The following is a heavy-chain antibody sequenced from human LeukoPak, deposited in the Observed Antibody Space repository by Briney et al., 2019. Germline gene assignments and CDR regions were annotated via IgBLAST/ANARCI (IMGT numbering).Heavy chain of an antibody. CDR3: ARGNRRITMIVVVNRAFDY. CDR2: INHSGST. D-gene: IGHD3-22*01. J-gene: IGHJ4*02. CDR1: GGSFSGYY. Sequence: PSETLSLTCAVYGGSFSGYYWSWIRQPPGKGREWIGEINHSGSTNYNPSLKSRVTISVDTSKNQFSLKLSSVTAADTAVYYCARGNRRITMIVVVNRAFDYWGQGTLVTVSS. V-gene: IGHV4-34*01.